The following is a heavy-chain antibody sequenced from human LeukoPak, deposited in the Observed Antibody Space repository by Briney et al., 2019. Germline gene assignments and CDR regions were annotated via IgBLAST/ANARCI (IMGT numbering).Heavy chain of an antibody. CDR2: IKPDGSAE. CDR1: GFTFSSNW. Sequence: GGSLRLSCATSGFTFSSNWMSWVRHVPGRGLDWVANIKPDGSAEYYAASVRGRFTVSRVNAKNLLYLQMNSLRVEDTAVYYCARANNSSWHNWGQGTLVTVSS. J-gene: IGHJ4*02. D-gene: IGHD6-13*01. CDR3: ARANNSSWHN. V-gene: IGHV3-7*01.